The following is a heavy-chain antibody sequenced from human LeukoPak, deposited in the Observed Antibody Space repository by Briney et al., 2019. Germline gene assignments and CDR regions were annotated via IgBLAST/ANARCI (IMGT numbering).Heavy chain of an antibody. Sequence: GGSLRLSCAASGFTFSSYSMNWVRQAPGKGLEWVSSISSSSSYIYYADSVKGRFTISRDNAKNSLYLQMNSLRAEDTAVYYCARVDRSYHYGDYVDSNYFDYWGQGTLVTVSS. CDR3: ARVDRSYHYGDYVDSNYFDY. CDR2: ISSSSSYI. CDR1: GFTFSSYS. V-gene: IGHV3-21*01. J-gene: IGHJ4*02. D-gene: IGHD4-17*01.